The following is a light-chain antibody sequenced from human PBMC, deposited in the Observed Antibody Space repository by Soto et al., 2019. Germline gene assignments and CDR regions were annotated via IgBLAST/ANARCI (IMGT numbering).Light chain of an antibody. CDR1: QSISNY. J-gene: IGKJ3*01. CDR2: AAS. Sequence: DIQMTQSPSSLSASVGDRVTITCRASQSISNYLNWYQQKPGKAPKLLILAASTLQSGVPSRFSGSASGTDFTLTISTLQPEDFATYDCQQTYTNQGFTFGPGTKVDIK. V-gene: IGKV1-39*01. CDR3: QQTYTNQGFT.